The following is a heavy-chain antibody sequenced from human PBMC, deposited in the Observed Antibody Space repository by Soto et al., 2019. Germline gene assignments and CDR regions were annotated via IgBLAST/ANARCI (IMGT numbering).Heavy chain of an antibody. CDR1: GGTFSRYA. D-gene: IGHD4-17*01. CDR3: ARVDYGDYFDY. J-gene: IGHJ4*01. V-gene: IGHV1-69*06. CDR2: IIPIFGTA. Sequence: SLKGYCKASGGTFSRYAISWVRQAPGQGLEWMGGIIPIFGTANYAQKFQGRVTITADKSTSTAYMELSSLRSEDTAVYYCARVDYGDYFDYWGQGTLVTVSS.